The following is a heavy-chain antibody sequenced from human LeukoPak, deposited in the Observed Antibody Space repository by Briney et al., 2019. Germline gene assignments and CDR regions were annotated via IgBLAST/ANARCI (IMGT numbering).Heavy chain of an antibody. CDR2: ISGSGGST. Sequence: GGSLRLSCAASGFTFSSSGMCWVRQAPGKGLEWVSAISGSGGSTYYADSVKGRFTISRDNSKNTLYLQVNSLRAEDTAVYHCAKGSKYYYDSSGYYAEYWGQGTLVTVSS. CDR3: AKGSKYYYDSSGYYAEY. CDR1: GFTFSSSG. D-gene: IGHD3-22*01. J-gene: IGHJ4*02. V-gene: IGHV3-23*01.